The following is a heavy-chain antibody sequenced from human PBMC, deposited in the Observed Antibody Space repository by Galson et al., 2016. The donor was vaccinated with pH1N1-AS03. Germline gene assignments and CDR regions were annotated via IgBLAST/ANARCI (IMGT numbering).Heavy chain of an antibody. CDR3: ARGPVSYANYWFPPPDY. CDR1: GFTFSSYA. J-gene: IGHJ4*02. V-gene: IGHV3-64*01. CDR2: ISGNGFST. Sequence: SLRLSCAVGGFTFSSYAMFWLRQAPGKGLEYVSAISGNGFSTYYANSVKDRFTVSRDNSKNTLYLQMGSLRGEDMAVYYCARGPVSYANYWFPPPDYWGQGTLVTVSS. D-gene: IGHD4/OR15-4a*01.